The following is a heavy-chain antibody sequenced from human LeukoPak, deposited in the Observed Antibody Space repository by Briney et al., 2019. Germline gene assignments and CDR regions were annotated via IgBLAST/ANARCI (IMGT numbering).Heavy chain of an antibody. D-gene: IGHD3-3*01. V-gene: IGHV3-30*03. Sequence: GGSLRLSCAASGFTFSSYWMSWVRQAPGKGLEWVAVISYDGSNKYYADSVKGRFTISRDNSKNTLYLQMNSLRPEDTAVYYCARTTYYDFPYMDVWGKGTTVTVSS. J-gene: IGHJ6*03. CDR1: GFTFSSYW. CDR3: ARTTYYDFPYMDV. CDR2: ISYDGSNK.